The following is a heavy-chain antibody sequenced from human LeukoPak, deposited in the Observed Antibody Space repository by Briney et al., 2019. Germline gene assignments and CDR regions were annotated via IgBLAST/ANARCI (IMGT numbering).Heavy chain of an antibody. V-gene: IGHV3-23*01. CDR1: GFTFSSYA. CDR3: AKGPWDLPHAFDI. CDR2: MSGSGSII. D-gene: IGHD1-26*01. J-gene: IGHJ3*02. Sequence: GGSLRLSCAASGFTFSSYAMSWVRQAPGKGLECVSTMSGSGSIIRYADSVKGRFIISRDNSKNTLYLQMNSLRAEDTAIYYCAKGPWDLPHAFDIWGLGTMVTVSS.